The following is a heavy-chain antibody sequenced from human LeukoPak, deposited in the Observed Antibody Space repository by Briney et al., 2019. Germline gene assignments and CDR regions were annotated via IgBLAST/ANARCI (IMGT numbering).Heavy chain of an antibody. CDR2: INHSGST. J-gene: IGHJ4*02. D-gene: IGHD1-26*01. CDR1: GGSFSGYY. Sequence: SETLSLTCAVYGGSFSGYYWSWIRQPPGKGLEWIGEINHSGSTNYNPSLKSRVTISVDTSKNQFSLKLSSVTAADTAVYYCASGSYWGLSYYWGQGTLVTVSS. V-gene: IGHV4-34*01. CDR3: ASGSYWGLSYY.